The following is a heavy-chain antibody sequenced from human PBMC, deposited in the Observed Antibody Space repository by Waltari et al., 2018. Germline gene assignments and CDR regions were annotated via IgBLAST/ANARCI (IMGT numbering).Heavy chain of an antibody. V-gene: IGHV1-69-2*01. CDR3: ATGIRWELLGYYYYYMDV. D-gene: IGHD1-26*01. Sequence: EVQLVQSRAEVKKPGATVKISCKASGYTFTDYYMHWVQQAPGKGLEWMGRVDPEDGETIYAEKFQGRVTITADTSTDTAYMELSSLRSEDTAVYYCATGIRWELLGYYYYYMDVWGKGTTVTVSS. CDR2: VDPEDGET. CDR1: GYTFTDYY. J-gene: IGHJ6*03.